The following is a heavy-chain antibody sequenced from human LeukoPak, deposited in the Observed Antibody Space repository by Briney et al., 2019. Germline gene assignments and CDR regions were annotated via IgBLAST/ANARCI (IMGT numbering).Heavy chain of an antibody. J-gene: IGHJ4*02. CDR3: ARDTGVYGEDY. CDR1: GGSISSGSYY. CDR2: IYTSGST. D-gene: IGHD4-17*01. V-gene: IGHV4-61*02. Sequence: SQTLSLTCTVSGGSISSGSYYWSWIRQPAGKGLEWIGRIYTSGSTNYNPSLKSRVTVSVDTSKNQFSLKLSSVTAADTAVYYCARDTGVYGEDYWGQGTLVTVSS.